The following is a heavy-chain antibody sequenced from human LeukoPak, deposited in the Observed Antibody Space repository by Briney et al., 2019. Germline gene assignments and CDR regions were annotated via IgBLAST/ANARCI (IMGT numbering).Heavy chain of an antibody. V-gene: IGHV4-59*01. CDR3: ARSRVDEDVVSAFDI. CDR2: IYYSGST. J-gene: IGHJ3*02. CDR1: GGSISTYC. D-gene: IGHD3-16*02. Sequence: PSETLSLTCTVSGGSISTYCWSWIRQPPGKGLEWIGYIYYSGSTNYNPSLKSRVTISVDTSKNQFSLKLSSVTAADTAVYYCARSRVDEDVVSAFDIWGQGTMVTVSS.